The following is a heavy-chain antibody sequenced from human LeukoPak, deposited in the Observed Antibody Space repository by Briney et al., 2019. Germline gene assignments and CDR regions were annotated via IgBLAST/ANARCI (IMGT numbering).Heavy chain of an antibody. V-gene: IGHV4-39*01. Sequence: SETLSLTCTASGYPISRTSYYWGWIRQPPGRGLEWIGGIIYSGNTYYNPSLKSRVTISVDTTKNQFSPKMTCLTAEDTAVHYCAKRFHRSGYVVGRWGQGTLVTVSS. CDR2: IIYSGNT. CDR1: GYPISRTSYY. D-gene: IGHD6-13*01. CDR3: AKRFHRSGYVVGR. J-gene: IGHJ5*02.